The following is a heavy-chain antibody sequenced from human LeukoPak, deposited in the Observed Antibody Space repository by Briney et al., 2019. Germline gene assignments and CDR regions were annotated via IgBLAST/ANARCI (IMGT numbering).Heavy chain of an antibody. J-gene: IGHJ6*03. CDR2: ITPSGST. V-gene: IGHV4-34*01. CDR3: ARGRHDITMIVVVMTSVSYYLDV. CDR1: GGSFSGYY. Sequence: PSETLSLTCAVYGGSFSGYYWSWIRQPPGKGLEWIGDITPSGSTYYNPSLKSRLTISVDTSKNQFSLKLRSVTAADTAVYYCARGRHDITMIVVVMTSVSYYLDVWGKGTTVTVS. D-gene: IGHD3-22*01.